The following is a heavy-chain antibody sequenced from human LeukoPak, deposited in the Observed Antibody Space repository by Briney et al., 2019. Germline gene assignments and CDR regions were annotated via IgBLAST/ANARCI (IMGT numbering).Heavy chain of an antibody. CDR2: IYSGGTA. CDR1: GFTVSNNY. Sequence: GGSLRLSCAASGFTVSNNYMNWVRQAPGKGLEWVSVIYSGGTAYYADSVKGRFTISRDNSKNTLYLQMNSLRAEDTAVYYCAKDPYDSSVSYFDYWGQGTLVTVSS. CDR3: AKDPYDSSVSYFDY. J-gene: IGHJ4*02. D-gene: IGHD3-22*01. V-gene: IGHV3-53*01.